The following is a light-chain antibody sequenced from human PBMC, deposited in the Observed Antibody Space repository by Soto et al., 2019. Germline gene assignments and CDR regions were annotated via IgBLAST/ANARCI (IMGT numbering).Light chain of an antibody. CDR1: QGISSN. V-gene: IGKV1-9*01. CDR3: QKLDAYPPWT. Sequence: QLTQSPSSLSASVGDRVTLTHRASQGISSNLAWYQQKPGRAPKLLSFGASTLQSGVPSRFSGSGSGTDFTLTISSLQTEDFATYFCQKLDAYPPWTFGQRGKV. CDR2: GAS. J-gene: IGKJ1*01.